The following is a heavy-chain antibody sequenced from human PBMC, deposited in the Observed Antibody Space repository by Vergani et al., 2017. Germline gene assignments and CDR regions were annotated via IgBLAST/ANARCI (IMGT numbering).Heavy chain of an antibody. CDR2: ISGSGGST. CDR1: GFTFSSSA. Sequence: EVQLLESGGGLVQPGGSLRLSCAASGFTFSSSAMSWVRQAPGKGLEWVSAISGSGGSTYYADSVKGRFTISRDNSKNTLYLQMNSLRAEDTAVYYCAKDYDFWSGPALDYWGQGTLVTVSS. CDR3: AKDYDFWSGPALDY. J-gene: IGHJ4*02. D-gene: IGHD3-3*01. V-gene: IGHV3-23*01.